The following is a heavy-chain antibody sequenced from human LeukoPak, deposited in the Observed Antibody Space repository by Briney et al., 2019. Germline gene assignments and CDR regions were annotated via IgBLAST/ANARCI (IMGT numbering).Heavy chain of an antibody. D-gene: IGHD3-10*01. CDR2: ISGSGGSI. J-gene: IGHJ4*02. CDR1: GFTFSRHA. V-gene: IGHV3-23*01. CDR3: ANDYYGSGSYYSLFGY. Sequence: GGSLRLSCAGSGFTFSRHAVTWVRQAPGKRLEWVSTISGSGGSIYYAESVKGRFTISRDNSRNTVYLQMNSLRAADTAVYHCANDYYGSGSYYSLFGYWGQGTLVTVSS.